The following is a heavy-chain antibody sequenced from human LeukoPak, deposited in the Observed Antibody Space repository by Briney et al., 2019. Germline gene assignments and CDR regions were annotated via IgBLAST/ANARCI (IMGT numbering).Heavy chain of an antibody. V-gene: IGHV3-33*01. CDR1: GFTFSSYG. CDR2: IYYDGSNK. D-gene: IGHD6-13*01. Sequence: PGRSLRLSCGASGFTFSSYGMHWVRQAPGKGLEWVAIIYYDGSNKYYADSAKGRFAISRDNSKNMVYLQMNSLRAEDTAVYFCARGSQGIASAKDYWGQGTLVTVSS. J-gene: IGHJ4*02. CDR3: ARGSQGIASAKDY.